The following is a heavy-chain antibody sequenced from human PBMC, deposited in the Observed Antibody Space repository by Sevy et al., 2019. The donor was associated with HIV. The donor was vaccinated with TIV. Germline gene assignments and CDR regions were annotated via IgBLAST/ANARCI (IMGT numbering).Heavy chain of an antibody. D-gene: IGHD2-8*02. CDR2: ISGSGGST. J-gene: IGHJ4*02. Sequence: GGSLRLSCAASGFTFSSYALTWVRQAPGKGLEWVSTISGSGGSTYYADSVKGRFTISRDNSKNTLYLQMNSLRAEDTAGYYCAGAYRTLNIAVIPTGDIDYWGQGTLVTVSS. CDR1: GFTFSSYA. CDR3: AGAYRTLNIAVIPTGDIDY. V-gene: IGHV3-23*01.